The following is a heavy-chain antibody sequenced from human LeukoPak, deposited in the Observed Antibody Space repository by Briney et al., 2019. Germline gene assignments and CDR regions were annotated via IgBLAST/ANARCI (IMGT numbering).Heavy chain of an antibody. J-gene: IGHJ6*03. CDR3: ARSSDSIYYYYMDV. Sequence: SETLSLTCTVSGGSISSYYWSWIRQPAGKGLEWIGRIYTSGSTNYNPSLKSRVTMSVDTSKNQFSLKLSSVTAADTAVYYCARSSDSIYYYYMDVWGKGTTVTVSS. D-gene: IGHD4-11*01. CDR1: GGSISSYY. CDR2: IYTSGST. V-gene: IGHV4-4*07.